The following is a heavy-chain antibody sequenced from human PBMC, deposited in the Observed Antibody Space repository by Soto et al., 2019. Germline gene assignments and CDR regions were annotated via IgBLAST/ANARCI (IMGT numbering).Heavy chain of an antibody. CDR1: SRHG. V-gene: IGHV1-69*01. Sequence: QVQLMQSGAEVKKPVSRVKVSCKAFSRHGITWVRQAPGQGLEWMGGCPRIDGAPRYAQKFQGRVTITADEAPPPVSESTNIVYMELNSLRSDDTAVYYWAREPALRIVGPTYGMDVWGQGTAVTVSS. J-gene: IGHJ6*02. CDR3: AREPALRIVGPTYGMDV. CDR2: CPRIDGAP. D-gene: IGHD1-26*01.